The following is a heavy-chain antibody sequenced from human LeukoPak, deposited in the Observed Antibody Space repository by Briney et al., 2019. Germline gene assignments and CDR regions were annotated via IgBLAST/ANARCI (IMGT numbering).Heavy chain of an antibody. V-gene: IGHV4-59*11. Sequence: SETLSLTCTVSGGSMSSHYWNWIRQPPGKGLEWMGYIYDSGSTNYNPSLKNRRTISVDTYKNKFSLKLSSVTAADTALYYCARDLGRDYGDYVFDPWGQGTLVIVSS. D-gene: IGHD4-17*01. CDR3: ARDLGRDYGDYVFDP. CDR1: GGSMSSHY. CDR2: IYDSGST. J-gene: IGHJ5*02.